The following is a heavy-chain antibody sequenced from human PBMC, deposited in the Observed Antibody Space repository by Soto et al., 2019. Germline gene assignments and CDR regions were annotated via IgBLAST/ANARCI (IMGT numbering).Heavy chain of an antibody. CDR1: GGSFSKKA. J-gene: IGHJ2*01. Sequence: QVQLVQSGAELKKPGSSVKVSCEASGGSFSKKAISWVRQAPGQGPEWMGGINTKFGSTNYAPKFQGRISITPDESTNTVYMALSSLTSEDTAVYYCARGASSGFEYWYFDLWGRGTLVSVSS. D-gene: IGHD5-12*01. CDR2: INTKFGST. CDR3: ARGASSGFEYWYFDL. V-gene: IGHV1-69*01.